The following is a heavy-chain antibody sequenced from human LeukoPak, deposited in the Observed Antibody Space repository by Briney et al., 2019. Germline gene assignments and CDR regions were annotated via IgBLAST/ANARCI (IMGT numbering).Heavy chain of an antibody. V-gene: IGHV4-59*01. D-gene: IGHD3-22*01. CDR1: GGSISSYY. J-gene: IGHJ4*02. Sequence: SETLSLTCSVSGGSISSYYWSWIRQPPGKGLEWIGYIYYSGSTNYNPSLKSRVTISVDTSKNQFSLKLSSVTAADTAVYYCARTYHDSSGYYYPYYFDYWGQGTLVTVSS. CDR2: IYYSGST. CDR3: ARTYHDSSGYYYPYYFDY.